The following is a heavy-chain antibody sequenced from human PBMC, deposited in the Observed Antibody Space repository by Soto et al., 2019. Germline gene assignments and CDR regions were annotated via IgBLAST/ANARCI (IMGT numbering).Heavy chain of an antibody. V-gene: IGHV3-33*01. CDR1: GFTFRAYG. CDR2: IWFDGSEE. J-gene: IGHJ4*01. D-gene: IGHD3-22*01. CDR3: ARTHAQSSGSCLKF. Sequence: QVQLVESGGGVVQPGKSLRLSCAASGFTFRAYGMHWVRQAPGKGLEWVAVIWFDGSEEYYADSVKGRFTVSRDNSKNTAYLIVNHLRAEDTAVYYCARTHAQSSGSCLKFWGHGTLVTVSS.